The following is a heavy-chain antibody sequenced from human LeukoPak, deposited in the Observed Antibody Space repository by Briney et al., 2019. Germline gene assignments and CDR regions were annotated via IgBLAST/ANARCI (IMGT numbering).Heavy chain of an antibody. D-gene: IGHD6-13*01. CDR1: GGSTSSSNYY. CDR2: FYYSGST. J-gene: IGHJ4*02. Sequence: SETLSLTCTVSGGSTSSSNYYWGWIRQPPGKGLEWIGSFYYSGSTYYNPSLKSRVTISVDTSKNQFSLKLSSVTAADTAVYYCASRRLAAAGMGYFDCWGQGTLVTVSS. V-gene: IGHV4-39*01. CDR3: ASRRLAAAGMGYFDC.